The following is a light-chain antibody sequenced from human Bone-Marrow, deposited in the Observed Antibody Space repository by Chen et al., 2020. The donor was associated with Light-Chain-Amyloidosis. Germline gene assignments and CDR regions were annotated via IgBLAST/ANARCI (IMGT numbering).Light chain of an antibody. CDR3: QVWDRSSDRPV. Sequence: SYVLTQPSSVSVAPGQTATIACGGNNIESTSVHWYQQTPGQSPLLVVYDDSDRPSGIPERLSGSNSGNPATLTISRVEAGDEADYYCQVWDRSSDRPVFGGGTKLTVL. V-gene: IGLV3-21*02. CDR2: DDS. J-gene: IGLJ3*02. CDR1: NIESTS.